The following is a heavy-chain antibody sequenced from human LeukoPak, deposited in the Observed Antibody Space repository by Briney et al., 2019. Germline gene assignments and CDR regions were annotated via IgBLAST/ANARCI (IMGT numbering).Heavy chain of an antibody. CDR1: GGSISSSTYY. CDR3: AKDWYDP. Sequence: SETLSLTCTVSGGSISSSTYYWGWVRQPPGKGLEWIGSVYYSGSTYYNPSLKSRVTISVDMSKNQFSLKLSSVTAADTAVYYCAKDWYDPWGQGALVTVSS. J-gene: IGHJ5*02. CDR2: VYYSGST. V-gene: IGHV4-39*01.